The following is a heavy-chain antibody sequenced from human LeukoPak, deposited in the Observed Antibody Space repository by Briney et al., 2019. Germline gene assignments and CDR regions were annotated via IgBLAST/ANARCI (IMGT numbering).Heavy chain of an antibody. J-gene: IGHJ4*02. V-gene: IGHV4-38-2*01. D-gene: IGHD5-12*01. CDR2: IYHSGST. CDR3: ARGYSGYDSWFDY. CDR1: GYSISSGYY. Sequence: PSETLSLTCAVSGYSISSGYYWGWIRQPPGKGLEWIGSIYHSGSTYYNPSLKSRVTISVDTSKNQFSLKLSSVTAADTAVYYCARGYSGYDSWFDYWGQGTLVTVSS.